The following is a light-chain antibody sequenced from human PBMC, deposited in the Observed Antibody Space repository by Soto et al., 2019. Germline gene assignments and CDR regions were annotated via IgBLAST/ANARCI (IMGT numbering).Light chain of an antibody. CDR1: QSVLYSSTTKHY. V-gene: IGKV4-1*01. CDR3: QQYYSTPRT. J-gene: IGKJ2*01. Sequence: DIVMTQSPDSLAVSLGERATINCKSSQSVLYSSTTKHYLAWYQHKPGQPPKLLIYWASTRESGVPDRFSGSGSGTDFTLTISSLQAEDVAVYYCQQYYSTPRTFGQGTKLEIK. CDR2: WAS.